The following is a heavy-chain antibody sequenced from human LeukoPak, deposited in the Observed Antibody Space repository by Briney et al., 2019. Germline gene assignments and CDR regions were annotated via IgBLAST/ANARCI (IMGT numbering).Heavy chain of an antibody. J-gene: IGHJ6*02. Sequence: SQTLSLTCAISGDIVSSNSAAWNWIRQSPSRGLEWLGRTYYRSKWYNDYAVSVKSRITINPDTSKNQFSLQLNSVTPEDTAVYYCARVPLGYCSGGSCYYYYYGMDVWGQGTTVTVSS. CDR3: ARVPLGYCSGGSCYYYYYGMDV. D-gene: IGHD2-15*01. V-gene: IGHV6-1*01. CDR2: TYYRSKWYN. CDR1: GDIVSSNSAA.